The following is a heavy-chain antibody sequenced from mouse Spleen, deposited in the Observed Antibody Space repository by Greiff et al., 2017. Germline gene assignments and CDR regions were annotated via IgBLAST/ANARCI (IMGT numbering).Heavy chain of an antibody. CDR3: ARSQFITTVYFDY. V-gene: IGHV3-8*02. Sequence: VQLQQSGPSLVKPSQTLSLTCSVTGDSITSGYWNWIRKFPGNKLEYMGYISYSGSTYYNPSLKSRISITRDTSKNQYYLQLNSVTTEDTATYYCARSQFITTVYFDYWGQGTTLTVSS. CDR1: GDSITSGY. J-gene: IGHJ2*01. CDR2: ISYSGST. D-gene: IGHD1-1*01.